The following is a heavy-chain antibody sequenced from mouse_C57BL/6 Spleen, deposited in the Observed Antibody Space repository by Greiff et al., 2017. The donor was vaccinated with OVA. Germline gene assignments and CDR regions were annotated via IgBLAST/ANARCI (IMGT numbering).Heavy chain of an antibody. CDR2: IDPEDGET. V-gene: IGHV14-2*01. D-gene: IGHD1-1*01. CDR3: ARDDGSSPAWFAY. Sequence: EVHLVESGAELVKPGASVKLSCTASGFNIKDYYMHWVKQRTEQGLEWIGRIDPEDGETKYAPKFQGKATITADTSSNTAYLQLSSLTSEDTAVYYCARDDGSSPAWFAYWGQGTLVTVSA. CDR1: GFNIKDYY. J-gene: IGHJ3*01.